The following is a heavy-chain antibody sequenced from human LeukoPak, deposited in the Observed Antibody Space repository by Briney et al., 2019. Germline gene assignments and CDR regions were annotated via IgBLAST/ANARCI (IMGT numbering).Heavy chain of an antibody. J-gene: IGHJ6*02. CDR3: ARGKAGYYSDSYYYYGMDV. CDR2: IWYDGSNK. V-gene: IGHV3-33*01. CDR1: GFTFSSYG. D-gene: IGHD3-22*01. Sequence: GRSLRLSCAASGFTFSSYGMHWVRQAPGKGLEWVAVIWYDGSNKYYADSVKGRFTISRDNSKNTLYLQMNSLRAEDTAVYYCARGKAGYYSDSYYYYGMDVWGQGTTVIVSS.